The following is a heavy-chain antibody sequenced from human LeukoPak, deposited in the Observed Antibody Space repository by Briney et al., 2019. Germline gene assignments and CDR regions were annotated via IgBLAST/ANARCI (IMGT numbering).Heavy chain of an antibody. CDR2: IYTSGST. CDR1: GGSISSGSYY. J-gene: IGHJ4*02. Sequence: SETLSLTCTVSGGSISSGSYYWSWIRQPAGKGLEWIGRIYTSGSTYYNPSLKSRVTISVDTSKNQFPLKLSSVTAADTAVYYCARGVGATFDYWGQGTLVTVSS. CDR3: ARGVGATFDY. D-gene: IGHD1-26*01. V-gene: IGHV4-61*02.